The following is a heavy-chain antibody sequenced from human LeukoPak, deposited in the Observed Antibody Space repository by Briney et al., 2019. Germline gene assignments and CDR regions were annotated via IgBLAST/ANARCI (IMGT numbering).Heavy chain of an antibody. CDR2: ISGSGGST. J-gene: IGHJ6*02. D-gene: IGHD6-19*01. V-gene: IGHV3-23*01. Sequence: PGGSLRLSWAASGXTFSSYAMSWVRQAPGKGLKWVSGISGSGGSTYYADSVKGRFTISRDNSKNTLYLQMNSLRAEDTAVYYCAKRVAVAVYGMDVWGQGTTVTVSS. CDR3: AKRVAVAVYGMDV. CDR1: GXTFSSYA.